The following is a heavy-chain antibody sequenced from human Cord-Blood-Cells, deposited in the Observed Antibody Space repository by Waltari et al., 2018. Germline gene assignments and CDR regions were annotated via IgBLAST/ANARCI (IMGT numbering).Heavy chain of an antibody. CDR2: IIPNFGTA. CDR1: GGTFSSYA. Sequence: QVQLVQSGAEVKKPGSSVKVSCKASGGTFSSYAISWVRQAPGQGLEWMGGIIPNFGTANYAQKFQGRVTITADESTSTAYMELSSLRSEDTAVYYCARTPLGYCTNGVCYAEYFQHWGQGTLVTVSS. V-gene: IGHV1-69*12. D-gene: IGHD2-8*01. J-gene: IGHJ1*01. CDR3: ARTPLGYCTNGVCYAEYFQH.